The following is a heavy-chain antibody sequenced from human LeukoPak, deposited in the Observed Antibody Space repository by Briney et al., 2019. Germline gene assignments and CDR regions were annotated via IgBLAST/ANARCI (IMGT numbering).Heavy chain of an antibody. CDR1: GSTFSSYG. V-gene: IGHV3-7*03. D-gene: IGHD6-6*01. CDR3: ARGVAAHLDY. J-gene: IGHJ4*02. Sequence: PGRSLRLSCAASGSTFSSYGMHWVRQAPGKGLEWVANIKQDGSEKYYVDSVKGRFTISRDNVKNSLSLQMNSLRAEDTAVYYCARGVAAHLDYWGQGTLVTVSS. CDR2: IKQDGSEK.